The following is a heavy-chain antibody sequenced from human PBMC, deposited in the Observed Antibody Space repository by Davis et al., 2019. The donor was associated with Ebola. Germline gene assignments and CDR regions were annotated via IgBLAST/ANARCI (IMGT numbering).Heavy chain of an antibody. J-gene: IGHJ4*02. CDR3: ARAPTWSQINYYCFDY. V-gene: IGHV1-8*01. CDR1: GYTFTSYD. D-gene: IGHD3-10*01. Sequence: ASVKVSCKASGYTFTSYDINWVRQATGQGLEWMGWMNPNSGNTGSAQKFQGRVTMTRNTSISTAYMELSGLRSDDTAVYYCARAPTWSQINYYCFDYWGQGTLVTVSS. CDR2: MNPNSGNT.